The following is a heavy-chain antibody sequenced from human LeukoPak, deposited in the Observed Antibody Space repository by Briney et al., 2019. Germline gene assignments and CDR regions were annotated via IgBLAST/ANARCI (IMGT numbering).Heavy chain of an antibody. J-gene: IGHJ6*02. CDR2: TYYRSKWFH. CDR3: ARVTWSYYYNCYDIDV. D-gene: IGHD1-26*01. CDR1: GDSVSSNSAD. V-gene: IGHV6-1*01. Sequence: SQTLSLTCAISGDSVSSNSADWTWIRQSPSRGLEWLGRTYYRSKWFHDYALSVKSRVTINPATSKNQFSLRLNSVTPEDTAVYYCARVTWSYYYNCYDIDVWGQGTTVTVSS.